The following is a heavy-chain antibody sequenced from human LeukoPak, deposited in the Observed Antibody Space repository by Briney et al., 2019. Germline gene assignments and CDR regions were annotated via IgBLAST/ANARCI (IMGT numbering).Heavy chain of an antibody. D-gene: IGHD2-2*01. CDR3: ARALPSSTSWFANWFDP. Sequence: PSETLSLTCTVSGGSISSYYWSWIRQPPGKGLEWIGYIYYSGSTNYNPSLKSRVTISVDTSKNQFSLKLSSVTAADTAVYYCARALPSSTSWFANWFDPWGQGTLVTVSS. V-gene: IGHV4-59*01. J-gene: IGHJ5*02. CDR2: IYYSGST. CDR1: GGSISSYY.